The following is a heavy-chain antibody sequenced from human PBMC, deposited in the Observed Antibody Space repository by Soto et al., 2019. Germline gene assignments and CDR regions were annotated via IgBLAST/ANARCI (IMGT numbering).Heavy chain of an antibody. D-gene: IGHD1-26*01. CDR3: ARHGITGSYYDAFDI. CDR1: GGSIPGSRCQ. J-gene: IGHJ3*02. Sequence: SATRCLTCTVTGGSIPGSRCQGGWTRQPPGKGLEGIASIKYSGTTFYNPSLKSRVTLSVDTSKNQFALKLSSVTAAETAVYYCARHGITGSYYDAFDIWGQGTMVT. CDR2: IKYSGTT. V-gene: IGHV4-39*01.